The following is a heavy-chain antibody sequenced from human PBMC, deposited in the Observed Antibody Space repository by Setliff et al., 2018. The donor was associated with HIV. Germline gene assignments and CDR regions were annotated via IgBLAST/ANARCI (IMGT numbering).Heavy chain of an antibody. V-gene: IGHV4-59*01. Sequence: LSLTCTVSGDSINNYHWSWIRQPPGEGLEFLGFFHYRGSPIYNTSLKSRVNISVDTSKNQFSLNLTSVTAADTAVYYCARHRGVRQNTEWHGISWFDPWGRGTLVTVSS. CDR2: FHYRGSP. D-gene: IGHD3-9*01. CDR1: GDSINNYH. CDR3: ARHRGVRQNTEWHGISWFDP. J-gene: IGHJ5*02.